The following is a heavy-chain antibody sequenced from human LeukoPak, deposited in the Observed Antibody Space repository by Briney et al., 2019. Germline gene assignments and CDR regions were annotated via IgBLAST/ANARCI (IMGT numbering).Heavy chain of an antibody. Sequence: RGSLSLSCVASGFTFISYGMHWVRQAPGKGLEWVAVIWYDGSNKYYADSVKGRFTISRDNSKNTLYLQMNSLRAEDTAVYYCARGGYYYDSSGYYPFDYWGQGTLVTVSS. J-gene: IGHJ4*02. V-gene: IGHV3-33*01. CDR1: GFTFISYG. CDR2: IWYDGSNK. CDR3: ARGGYYYDSSGYYPFDY. D-gene: IGHD3-22*01.